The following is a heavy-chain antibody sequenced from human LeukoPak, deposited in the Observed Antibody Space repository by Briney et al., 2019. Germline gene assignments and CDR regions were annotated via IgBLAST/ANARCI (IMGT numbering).Heavy chain of an antibody. CDR3: ARGRHSGSYWGRRFDP. CDR2: IYYSGST. CDR1: GGSISSYY. D-gene: IGHD1-26*01. Sequence: KPSETLSLTCTVSGGSISSYYWSWIRQPPGKGLEWIGYIYYSGSTNYNPSLKSRVTISVDTSKNQFSLKLSSVTAADTAVYYCARGRHSGSYWGRRFDPWGQGTLVTVSS. J-gene: IGHJ5*02. V-gene: IGHV4-59*12.